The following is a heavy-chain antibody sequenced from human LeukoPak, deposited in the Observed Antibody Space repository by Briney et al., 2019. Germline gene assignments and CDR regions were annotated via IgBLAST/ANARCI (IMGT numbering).Heavy chain of an antibody. CDR1: GGSISSGSYY. D-gene: IGHD5-18*01. CDR2: IYTSGST. J-gene: IGHJ4*02. Sequence: SEILSLTCTVSGGSISSGSYYWSWVRQPAGTGLEWIGRIYTSGSTNYNPSLKSRVTISVDTSKTQFSLKLSSVTAVDTAVYYCARTDSYGYYFDYWGQGTLVTVSS. CDR3: ARTDSYGYYFDY. V-gene: IGHV4-61*02.